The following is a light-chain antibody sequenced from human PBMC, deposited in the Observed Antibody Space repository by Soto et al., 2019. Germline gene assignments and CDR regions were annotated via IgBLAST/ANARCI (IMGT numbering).Light chain of an antibody. V-gene: IGLV4-69*01. CDR3: QTWDTGTWV. J-gene: IGLJ3*02. CDR2: LNSDGSH. Sequence: QSVLTQSPSASAYLGASVKLTCTLTSGHSSYAIAWHQQQPEKGPRYLMKLNSDGSHNKGDGIPDRFSGSSSGAERYLTISSLQSEDEAIYYCQTWDTGTWVFGGGTKLTVL. CDR1: SGHSSYA.